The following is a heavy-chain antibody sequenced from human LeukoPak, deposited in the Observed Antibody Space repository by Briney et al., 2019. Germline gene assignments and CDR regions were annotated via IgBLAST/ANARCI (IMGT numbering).Heavy chain of an antibody. J-gene: IGHJ4*02. CDR3: ARGEGGCSGYEIDY. Sequence: GGSLRLSCAASGFTFSSYGIHWVRQAPGKGLEWVAAICSDGSNKYYADSVKGRFTISRDNSKNTLYLQMNSLRAEDTAVYFCARGEGGCSGYEIDYWGQGTLVTVSS. CDR1: GFTFSSYG. CDR2: ICSDGSNK. V-gene: IGHV3-33*01. D-gene: IGHD5-12*01.